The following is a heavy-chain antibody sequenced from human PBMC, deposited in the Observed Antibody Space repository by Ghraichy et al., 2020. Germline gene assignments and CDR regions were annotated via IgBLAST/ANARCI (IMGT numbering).Heavy chain of an antibody. J-gene: IGHJ4*02. CDR1: GFTFDDYA. CDR2: ISWNSGSI. D-gene: IGHD3-10*01. V-gene: IGHV3-9*01. CDR3: AKDRTGSNSLLDY. Sequence: GGSLRLSCAASGFTFDDYAMHWVRQAPGKGLEWVSGISWNSGSIGYADSVKGRSTISRDNAKNSLYLQMNSLRAEDTALYYCAKDRTGSNSLLDYWGQGTLVTVSS.